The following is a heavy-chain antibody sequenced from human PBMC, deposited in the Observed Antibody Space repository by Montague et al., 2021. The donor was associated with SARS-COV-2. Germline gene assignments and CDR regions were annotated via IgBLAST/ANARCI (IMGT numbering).Heavy chain of an antibody. CDR1: GDSVSRNSAA. D-gene: IGHD1-26*01. CDR2: TYYRSKWYN. J-gene: IGHJ4*02. V-gene: IGHV6-1*01. CDR3: ARTSASSDY. Sequence: CAISGDSVSRNSAAWNWIRQSPSRGLEWLGRTYYRSKWYNDYAVPVKSRITINPDTSKNQISLQLNSVTPEDTAVYHCARTSASSDYWGQGTLVTVSS.